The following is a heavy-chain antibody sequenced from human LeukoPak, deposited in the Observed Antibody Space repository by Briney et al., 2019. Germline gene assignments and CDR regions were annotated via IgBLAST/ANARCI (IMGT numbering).Heavy chain of an antibody. CDR1: GFTFSRYG. D-gene: IGHD6-13*01. J-gene: IGHJ4*02. CDR3: ARAMMTTAGGVFDY. Sequence: PGGSLRLSCAASGFTFSRYGMHWVRRAPGKGLEWVAVIWYDGSKKYYGDSVKGRVTISRDDSKNTLYLQMNGLRGEDTAVYYCARAMMTTAGGVFDYWGQGTLVTVSS. V-gene: IGHV3-33*01. CDR2: IWYDGSKK.